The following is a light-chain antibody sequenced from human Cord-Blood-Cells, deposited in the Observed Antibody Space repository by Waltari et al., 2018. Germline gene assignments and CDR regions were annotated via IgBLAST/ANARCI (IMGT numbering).Light chain of an antibody. CDR1: SSNIGSNT. V-gene: IGLV1-44*01. CDR2: SNN. Sequence: QSVLTQPPSASGTPGQRVTISCSGSSSNIGSNTVNWYQQLPGTAPKLLIYSNNRRPSGVPGRCSGSKSGTSASLAISGLQSEDEADYYCAAWDDSLNGPVFGGGTKLTVL. J-gene: IGLJ3*02. CDR3: AAWDDSLNGPV.